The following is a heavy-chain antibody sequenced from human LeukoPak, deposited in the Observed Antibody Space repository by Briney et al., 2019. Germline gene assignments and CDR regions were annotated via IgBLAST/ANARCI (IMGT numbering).Heavy chain of an antibody. J-gene: IGHJ4*02. D-gene: IGHD3-22*01. CDR3: ARERTGYYDSSGYYYFDY. CDR1: GFTFSSYA. V-gene: IGHV3-30-3*01. CDR2: ISYDGSNK. Sequence: PGRSLRLSCAASGFTFSSYAMHWVRQAPGKGLEWVAVISYDGSNKYYADSVKGRFTISRDNSKNTLYLQMNSLRAEDTAVYYCARERTGYYDSSGYYYFDYWDQGTLVTVSS.